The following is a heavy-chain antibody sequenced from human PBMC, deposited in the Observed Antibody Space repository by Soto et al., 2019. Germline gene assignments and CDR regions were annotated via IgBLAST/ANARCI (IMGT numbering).Heavy chain of an antibody. CDR2: IKSKGNGGTT. CDR3: ITDCSDL. CDR1: GFTFNNAW. V-gene: IGHV3-15*01. Sequence: EVQLVESGGGLVKPGESLRLSCVASGFTFNNAWMSWVRQAPGKGLEWVGRIKSKGNGGTTDYAAPVRGRFTISRDDSKDTLYLQMNSLKTEDTAVYYCITDCSDLWGRGTLVTVSS. J-gene: IGHJ2*01.